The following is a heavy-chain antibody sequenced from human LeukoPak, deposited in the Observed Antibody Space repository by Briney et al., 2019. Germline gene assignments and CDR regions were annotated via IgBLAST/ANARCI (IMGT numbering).Heavy chain of an antibody. CDR2: INPSGGST. Sequence: GASVKVSCKASGYTFSSYYMRWVRQAPGQGLEWMGIINPSGGSTSYAQKFQGRVTMTRDTSTSTVYMELSSLRSEDTAVYYCATPAMVRVRCAFDIWGQGTMVTVSS. V-gene: IGHV1-46*01. J-gene: IGHJ3*02. D-gene: IGHD5-18*01. CDR1: GYTFSSYY. CDR3: ATPAMVRVRCAFDI.